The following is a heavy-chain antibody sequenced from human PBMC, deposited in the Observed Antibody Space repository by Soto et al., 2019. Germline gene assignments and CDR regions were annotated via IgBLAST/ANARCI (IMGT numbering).Heavy chain of an antibody. CDR2: IYPGDSDT. J-gene: IGHJ5*02. D-gene: IGHD4-4*01. Sequence: PGESLKISCKGAGYSFTSYWIGWVRQMPGKGLEWMGIIYPGDSDTRYSPSFQGQVTISADKSISTAYLQWSSLKASDTAMYYCARRSNYFSVPESGDNWFDPWGQGTLVTVSS. CDR3: ARRSNYFSVPESGDNWFDP. V-gene: IGHV5-51*01. CDR1: GYSFTSYW.